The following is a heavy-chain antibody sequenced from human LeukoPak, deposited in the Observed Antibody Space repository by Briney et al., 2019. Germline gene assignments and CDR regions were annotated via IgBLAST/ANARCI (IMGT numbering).Heavy chain of an antibody. D-gene: IGHD5-12*01. CDR2: ISAYNGNT. Sequence: ASVKVSCKASGYTFTSYGISWVRQAPGQGLEWMGWISAYNGNTNYAQKLQGRVTMTTDTSTSTAYMELRSLRSDDTAVYYCARDQWLRLLGAFDISGQGTMVTVSS. CDR3: ARDQWLRLLGAFDI. J-gene: IGHJ3*02. V-gene: IGHV1-18*01. CDR1: GYTFTSYG.